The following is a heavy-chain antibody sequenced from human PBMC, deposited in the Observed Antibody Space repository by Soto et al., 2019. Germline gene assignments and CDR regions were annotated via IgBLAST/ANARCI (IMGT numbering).Heavy chain of an antibody. Sequence: PSETLSLTCAVYGGSFSGYDWSWIRQPPGKGLEWIGEINHSGSTNYNPSLKSRVTISVDTSKNQFSLKLSSVTAADTAVYYCARGRGGYCSGGSCKYYYYYMDVWGKGTTVTVSS. CDR3: ARGRGGYCSGGSCKYYYYYMDV. J-gene: IGHJ6*03. CDR1: GGSFSGYD. V-gene: IGHV4-34*01. CDR2: INHSGST. D-gene: IGHD2-15*01.